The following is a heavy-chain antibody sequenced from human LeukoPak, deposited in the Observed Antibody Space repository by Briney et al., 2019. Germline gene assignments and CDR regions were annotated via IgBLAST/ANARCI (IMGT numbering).Heavy chain of an antibody. CDR1: GFTFSSYW. J-gene: IGHJ4*02. V-gene: IGHV3-7*01. CDR3: ARLRWFGDDPSASFDY. Sequence: GGSLRLSCAASGFTFSSYWMSWVRQAPGKGLEWVANIKQDGSEKYYVDSVKGRFTISRDNAKNSLYLQMNSLRAEDTAVYYCARLRWFGDDPSASFDYWSQGTLVTVSS. D-gene: IGHD3-10*01. CDR2: IKQDGSEK.